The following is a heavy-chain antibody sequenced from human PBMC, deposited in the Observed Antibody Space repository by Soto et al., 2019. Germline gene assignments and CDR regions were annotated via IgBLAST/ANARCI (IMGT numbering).Heavy chain of an antibody. CDR2: INHSGST. CDR1: GGSFSGYY. V-gene: IGHV4-34*01. J-gene: IGHJ6*03. Sequence: SETLSLTCAVYGGSFSGYYWSWIRQPPGKGLEWIGEINHSGSTNYNPSLKSRVTISVDTSKNQFSLKLSSVTAADTAVYYCARGFQPHGSYRLRYYYYMDVWGKGTTVTVSS. CDR3: ARGFQPHGSYRLRYYYYMDV. D-gene: IGHD3-16*02.